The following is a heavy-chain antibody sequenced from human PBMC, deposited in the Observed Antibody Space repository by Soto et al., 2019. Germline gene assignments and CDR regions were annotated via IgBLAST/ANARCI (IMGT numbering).Heavy chain of an antibody. CDR2: IYYSGST. CDR3: ARGEATSGSGLTN. V-gene: IGHV4-31*03. D-gene: IGHD3-3*01. CDR1: GGSISSGGYY. Sequence: SETLSLTCTVSGGSISSGGYYWSWIRQHPGKGLEWIGYIYYSGSTYYNPSLKSRVTISVDTSKNQFSLKLSSVTAADTAVYYCARGEATSGSGLTNRGQGTPVTVSS. J-gene: IGHJ4*02.